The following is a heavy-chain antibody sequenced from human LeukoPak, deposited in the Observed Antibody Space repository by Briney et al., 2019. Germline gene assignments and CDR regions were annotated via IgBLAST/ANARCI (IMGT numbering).Heavy chain of an antibody. D-gene: IGHD1-1*01. CDR1: GYTFSGYY. V-gene: IGHV1-2*02. J-gene: IGHJ5*02. Sequence: ASVKVSCKASGYTFSGYYMHWVRQAPGQGLEWMGWINPNSGGTKYAQKFQGRVTMTRDTSISTAYMELSGLRSDDTAVYYCAREAETTLNWFDPWGQGTLVTVSS. CDR2: INPNSGGT. CDR3: AREAETTLNWFDP.